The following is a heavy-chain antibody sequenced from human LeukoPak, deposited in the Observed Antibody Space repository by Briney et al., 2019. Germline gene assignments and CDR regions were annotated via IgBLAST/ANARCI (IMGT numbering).Heavy chain of an antibody. Sequence: SETLSLTCTVSGGSISSYYWSWIRQPPGKGLEWIGYIYYSGSTNYNPSLKSRVTISVDTSKNQFSLKLSSVTAADTAVYYCARERSLSGYSSSWYGYDAFDIWGQGTMVTVSS. CDR3: ARERSLSGYSSSWYGYDAFDI. CDR1: GGSISSYY. D-gene: IGHD6-13*01. J-gene: IGHJ3*02. V-gene: IGHV4-59*01. CDR2: IYYSGST.